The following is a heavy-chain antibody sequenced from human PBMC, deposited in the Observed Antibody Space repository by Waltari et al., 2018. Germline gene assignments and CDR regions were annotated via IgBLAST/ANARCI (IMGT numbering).Heavy chain of an antibody. CDR3: ARGIVGATG. CDR2: IDKSGSRT. CDR1: VFTFSNYE. D-gene: IGHD1-26*01. V-gene: IGHV3-48*03. Sequence: EVQLVESGGDLVRPGGSLRLNCEPSVFTFSNYELNWGRQAPGRGLEWIAYIDKSGSRTFYSDSVRGRFTISRDDAKNSVYLQMNNLRVDDSALYYCARGIVGATGWGQGTLVTVSS. J-gene: IGHJ4*02.